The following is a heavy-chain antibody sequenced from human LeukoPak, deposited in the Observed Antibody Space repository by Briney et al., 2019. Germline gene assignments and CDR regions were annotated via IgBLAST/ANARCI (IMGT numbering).Heavy chain of an antibody. CDR2: IYSGGST. CDR1: GFTVSSNY. J-gene: IGHJ5*02. CDR3: AKNKEVGNNWFDP. D-gene: IGHD1-26*01. V-gene: IGHV3-53*05. Sequence: PGGSLRLSCAASGFTVSSNYMSWVRQAPGKGLEWVSVIYSGGSTYYADSVKGRFTLSRDNSKNTVYMQMNSLRAEDTAVYYCAKNKEVGNNWFDPWGQGTLVTVSS.